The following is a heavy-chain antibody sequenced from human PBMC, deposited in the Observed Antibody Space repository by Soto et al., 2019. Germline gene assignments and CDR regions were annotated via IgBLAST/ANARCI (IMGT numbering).Heavy chain of an antibody. J-gene: IGHJ5*02. V-gene: IGHV3-23*01. D-gene: IGHD3-3*01. CDR3: ARTFDFWDRYYPFGH. Sequence: PGGAPRLFCTGDGFSFSDYAIGWVRQAPGKGLEWVSFISDGGRSTYYTDSVKGRFTVSRDNSKNTVYLQLQGLRAEDTAIYFCARTFDFWDRYYPFGHWGQ. CDR2: ISDGGRST. CDR1: GFSFSDYA.